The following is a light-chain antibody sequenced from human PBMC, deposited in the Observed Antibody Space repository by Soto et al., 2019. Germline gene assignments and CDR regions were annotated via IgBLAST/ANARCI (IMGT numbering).Light chain of an antibody. CDR1: GHDIGAYNY. V-gene: IGLV2-14*03. CDR2: GVT. Sequence: QSVLTQPTSVSGSPGQSITISCTGNGHDIGAYNYVSWYQQHPGRAPRLLIYGVTTRPSGISGRFSASKSGLTASLTISGLQPADEADYYCSSFTSNRIYVFGPGTKVTVL. J-gene: IGLJ1*01. CDR3: SSFTSNRIYV.